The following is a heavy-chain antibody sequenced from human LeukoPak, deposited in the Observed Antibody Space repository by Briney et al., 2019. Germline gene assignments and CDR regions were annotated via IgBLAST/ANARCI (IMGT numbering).Heavy chain of an antibody. CDR2: IYYSGSS. CDR3: ARLWGHSYGYSDY. CDR1: GYSIRNGYY. Sequence: PSETLSLTCAVSGYSIRNGYYWGWIRQPPGMGLEWIGSIYYSGSSYYNPSPRSRVTISVDTSKNELSLKVSSVTAADTAVYYCARLWGHSYGYSDYWGQGTLVTVSS. D-gene: IGHD5-18*01. V-gene: IGHV4-38-2*01. J-gene: IGHJ4*02.